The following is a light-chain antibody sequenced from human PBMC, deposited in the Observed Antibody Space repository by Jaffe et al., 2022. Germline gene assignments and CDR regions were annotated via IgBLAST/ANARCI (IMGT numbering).Light chain of an antibody. CDR1: QDISNY. J-gene: IGKJ3*01. CDR3: QQYDNLPAVTRFT. V-gene: IGKV1-33*01. Sequence: DIQMTQSPSSLSASVGDRVTITCQASQDISNYLNWYQQKPGKAPKLLIYDASNLETGVPSRFSGSGSGTDFTFTISSLQPEDIATYYCQQYDNLPAVTRFTFGPGTKVDIK. CDR2: DAS.